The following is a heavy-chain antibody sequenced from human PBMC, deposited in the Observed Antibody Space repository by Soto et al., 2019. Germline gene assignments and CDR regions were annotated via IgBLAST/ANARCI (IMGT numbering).Heavy chain of an antibody. J-gene: IGHJ4*02. CDR3: ARDNSGTLAASGGLDY. Sequence: QVQLVESGGGVVQPGRSLRLSCAASGFIFSTYGMHWVRQAPGKGLEWVAVIWYDGSNKYYADSVKGRLTVSRDNSKNTLYLQMNSLRAEDTAVYYCARDNSGTLAASGGLDYWGQGTLVTVSS. D-gene: IGHD6-13*01. CDR2: IWYDGSNK. V-gene: IGHV3-33*01. CDR1: GFIFSTYG.